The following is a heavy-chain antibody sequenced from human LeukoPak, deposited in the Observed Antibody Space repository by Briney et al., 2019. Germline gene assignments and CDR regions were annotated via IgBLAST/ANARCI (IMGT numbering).Heavy chain of an antibody. V-gene: IGHV4-4*09. CDR3: ARLDCSSTSCYTEGSWFDP. CDR2: IYTSGST. J-gene: IGHJ5*02. CDR1: GGSISSYY. D-gene: IGHD2-2*02. Sequence: PSETLSLTCTVSGGSISSYYWSWIRQPPGKGLEWIGYIYTSGSTNYNPSLKSRVTISVDTSKNQFSLKLSSVTAADTAAYYCARLDCSSTSCYTEGSWFDPWGQGTLVTVSS.